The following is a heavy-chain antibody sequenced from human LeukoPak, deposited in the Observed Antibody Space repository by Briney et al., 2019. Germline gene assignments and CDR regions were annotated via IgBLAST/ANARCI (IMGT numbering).Heavy chain of an antibody. Sequence: ASVKVSCKASGYAFTSYGISWVRQAPGQGLEWMGWISAYNDNTNYAQKFQGRVTMTTDTSTSTAYMELRSLRSDDTAVYYCARYIKGLYSSGIDYWGQGTLVTVSS. CDR1: GYAFTSYG. D-gene: IGHD6-19*01. J-gene: IGHJ4*02. V-gene: IGHV1-18*01. CDR3: ARYIKGLYSSGIDY. CDR2: ISAYNDNT.